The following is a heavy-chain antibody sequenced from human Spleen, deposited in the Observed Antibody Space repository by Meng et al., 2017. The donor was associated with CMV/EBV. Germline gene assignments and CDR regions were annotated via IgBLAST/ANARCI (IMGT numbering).Heavy chain of an antibody. V-gene: IGHV3-30*02. J-gene: IGHJ4*02. CDR1: GFTFSDYT. CDR3: AKDYNWGFDY. CDR2: AHYLGDNT. D-gene: IGHD1-1*01. Sequence: GGSLRLSCAASGFTFSDYTMTWVRQAPGKGLEWVALAHYLGDNTHYADSVRGRFTVSRDNFKNTVYLQMDGLRAEDTAIYYCAKDYNWGFDYWGQGTLVTVSS.